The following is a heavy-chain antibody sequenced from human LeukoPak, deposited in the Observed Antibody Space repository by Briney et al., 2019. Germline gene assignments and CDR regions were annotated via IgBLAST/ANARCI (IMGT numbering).Heavy chain of an antibody. D-gene: IGHD3-10*01. CDR3: ASRVYGLGSFDY. CDR1: GDSISSTSYY. Sequence: SETLSLTCTVSGDSISSTSYYWDWIRQPPGKGLEWIGSIYNSGTTYYNPSLKSRVTISVDTSKNQFSLKVSSVTAADTAVYYCASRVYGLGSFDYWGQGTLVTVSS. V-gene: IGHV4-39*01. CDR2: IYNSGTT. J-gene: IGHJ5*01.